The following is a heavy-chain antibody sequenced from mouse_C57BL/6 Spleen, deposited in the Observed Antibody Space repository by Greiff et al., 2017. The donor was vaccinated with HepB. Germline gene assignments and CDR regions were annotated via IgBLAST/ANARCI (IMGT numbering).Heavy chain of an antibody. Sequence: QVHVKQSGAELVRPGTSVKMSCKASGYTFTNYWIGWAKQRPGHGLEWIGDIYPGGGYTNYNEKFKGKATLTADKSSSTAYMQFSSLTSEDSAIYYCARSGYDYDEGFDYWGQGTTLTVSS. D-gene: IGHD2-4*01. CDR1: GYTFTNYW. V-gene: IGHV1-63*01. J-gene: IGHJ2*01. CDR2: IYPGGGYT. CDR3: ARSGYDYDEGFDY.